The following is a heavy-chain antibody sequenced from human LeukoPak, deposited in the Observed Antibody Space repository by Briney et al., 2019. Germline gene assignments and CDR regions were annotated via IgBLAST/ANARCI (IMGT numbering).Heavy chain of an antibody. D-gene: IGHD6-6*01. CDR1: GHGFTNHW. V-gene: IGHV5-51*01. J-gene: IGHJ4*02. Sequence: GESLKISCEVSGHGFTNHWIGWVRQMPGKGLEWMGIINLGDSDTKYSPSFQGQVTISLDKSISTAYLQWRSLKASDTAMYYCARGGYSSSSRRYFDYWGQGTLVTVSS. CDR2: INLGDSDT. CDR3: ARGGYSSSSRRYFDY.